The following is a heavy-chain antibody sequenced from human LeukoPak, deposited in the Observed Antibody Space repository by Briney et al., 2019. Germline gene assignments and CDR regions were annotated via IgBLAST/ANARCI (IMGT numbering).Heavy chain of an antibody. V-gene: IGHV3-23*01. CDR1: GFIFSRYH. Sequence: PGGSLRLSCDASGFIFSRYHMNWVRQAPGKGLEWVSAISGSGGSTYYADSVKGWFTTSRDNSKNTLYLQMNSLRAEDTAVYYCAKDMRGSYPVHFDYWGQGTLVTVSS. CDR2: ISGSGGST. D-gene: IGHD1-26*01. J-gene: IGHJ4*02. CDR3: AKDMRGSYPVHFDY.